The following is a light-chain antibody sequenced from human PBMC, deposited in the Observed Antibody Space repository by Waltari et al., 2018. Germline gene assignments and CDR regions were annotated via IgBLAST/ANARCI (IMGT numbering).Light chain of an antibody. Sequence: EIVFTQSPATLSLSPGESATLSCRASQSVSSYLAWYQQKPGQAPRLLIYDASNRATGIPARFSGSGSGTDFTLTISSLEPEDFAVYYCQQRSNWPPTFGQGTKLEIK. CDR2: DAS. CDR3: QQRSNWPPT. J-gene: IGKJ2*01. CDR1: QSVSSY. V-gene: IGKV3-11*01.